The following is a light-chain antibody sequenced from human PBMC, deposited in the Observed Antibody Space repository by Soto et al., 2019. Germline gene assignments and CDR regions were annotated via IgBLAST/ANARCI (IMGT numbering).Light chain of an antibody. Sequence: EIVMTQSPATLSVSPEERATLSCRGNQSLSSNLAWYQQRPGQVPRLLIYDASTRATGIPARFSGSGFATESTLTISSLQSEDFAVYYCHQYKKWPPWTFGQGTKVEVK. V-gene: IGKV3-15*01. CDR1: QSLSSN. CDR2: DAS. J-gene: IGKJ1*01. CDR3: HQYKKWPPWT.